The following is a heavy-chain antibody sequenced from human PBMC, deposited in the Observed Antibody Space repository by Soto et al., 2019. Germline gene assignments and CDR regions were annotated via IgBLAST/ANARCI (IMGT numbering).Heavy chain of an antibody. V-gene: IGHV3-23*01. D-gene: IGHD2-2*01. CDR1: GFTFSNYV. CDR3: AKCFCSISCCDY. CDR2: ISGIGGST. Sequence: PGGSLRLSCAASGFTFSNYVLTWVRQAPGKGLEWVSSISGIGGSTYHADSVKGRFTISRDNSKNTLFLQMNSLRAEDTAVYYCAKCFCSISCCDYWGQGTLVTVSS. J-gene: IGHJ4*02.